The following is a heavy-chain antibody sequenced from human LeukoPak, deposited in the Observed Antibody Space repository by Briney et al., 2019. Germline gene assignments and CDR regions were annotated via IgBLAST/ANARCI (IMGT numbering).Heavy chain of an antibody. D-gene: IGHD3-22*01. J-gene: IGHJ5*02. CDR1: RFTFSSYS. CDR3: ARVGYYDSSGYYPRGFDP. CDR2: INSSSSYI. Sequence: GGSLRLSCAASRFTFSSYSMNWVRQAPGKGLEWVSSINSSSSYIYYADSVKGRFTISRDNAKKSLYLQMNSLRAEDTAVYYCARVGYYDSSGYYPRGFDPWGQGTLVTVSS. V-gene: IGHV3-21*01.